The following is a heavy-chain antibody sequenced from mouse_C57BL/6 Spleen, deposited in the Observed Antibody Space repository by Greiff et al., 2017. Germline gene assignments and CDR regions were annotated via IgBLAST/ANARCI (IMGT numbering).Heavy chain of an antibody. CDR1: GYTFTDYN. V-gene: IGHV1-18*01. J-gene: IGHJ1*03. CDR3: ARGEASYYGSSRPWYFDV. Sequence: VQLKQSGPELVKPGASVKIPCKASGYTFTDYNMDWVKQSHGKSLEWIGDINPNNGGTIYNQKFKGKATLTVDKSSSTAYMELRSLTSEDTAVYYCARGEASYYGSSRPWYFDVWGTGTTVTVSS. D-gene: IGHD1-1*01. CDR2: INPNNGGT.